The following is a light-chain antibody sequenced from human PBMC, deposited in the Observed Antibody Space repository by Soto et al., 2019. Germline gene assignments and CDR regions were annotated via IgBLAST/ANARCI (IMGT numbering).Light chain of an antibody. J-gene: IGLJ2*01. CDR2: GNS. V-gene: IGLV1-40*01. Sequence: QHVLTQPPSVSGAPGQRVTISCTGSSSNIGAGYDVHWYQQLPGTAPKLLIYGNSNRPSGVPDRFSGSKSGTSASLAITGLQAEDEADYYCQSYDSSLSGSYVVFGGGTKLTVL. CDR3: QSYDSSLSGSYVV. CDR1: SSNIGAGYD.